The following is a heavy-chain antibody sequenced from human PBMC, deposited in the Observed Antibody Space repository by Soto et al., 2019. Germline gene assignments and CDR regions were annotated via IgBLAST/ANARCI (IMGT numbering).Heavy chain of an antibody. D-gene: IGHD2-15*01. V-gene: IGHV4-39*07. J-gene: IGHJ3*02. Sequence: SETLSLTCTVSGGSIRSRGYYWGWLRQPPGKGLEWIGSINYSGSTYYNPSLKSRVTISVDTSKNQFSLNLSSVTAADTAVYYCARRGYCSGGRCYSWAFDIWGQGTVVTVSS. CDR1: GGSIRSRGYY. CDR2: INYSGST. CDR3: ARRGYCSGGRCYSWAFDI.